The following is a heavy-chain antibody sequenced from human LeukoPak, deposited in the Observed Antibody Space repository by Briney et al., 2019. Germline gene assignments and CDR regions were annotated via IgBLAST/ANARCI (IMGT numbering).Heavy chain of an antibody. CDR2: ISSSSSYI. J-gene: IGHJ6*03. Sequence: GGSLRLPCAASGFTFSDYYMSWIRQAPGKGLEWVSYISSSSSYIYYADSVKGRFTISRDNAKNSLYLQMNSLRAEDTAVYYCARDLYSYATMDVWGKGTTVTVSS. CDR1: GFTFSDYY. D-gene: IGHD5-18*01. CDR3: ARDLYSYATMDV. V-gene: IGHV3-11*06.